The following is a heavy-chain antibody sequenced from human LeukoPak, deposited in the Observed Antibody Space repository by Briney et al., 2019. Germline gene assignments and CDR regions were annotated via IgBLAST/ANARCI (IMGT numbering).Heavy chain of an antibody. Sequence: SETLSLTRTVSGDSISSYYWSWIRQSPGKGLEWIGYIYYSGSTNYNPSLKSRVTISVDTSKNQFSLKLSSVTAADTAVYYCAREDCSGTSCSEYVWGQGTTVTVSS. CDR2: IYYSGST. J-gene: IGHJ6*02. V-gene: IGHV4-59*01. CDR1: GDSISSYY. CDR3: AREDCSGTSCSEYV. D-gene: IGHD2-2*01.